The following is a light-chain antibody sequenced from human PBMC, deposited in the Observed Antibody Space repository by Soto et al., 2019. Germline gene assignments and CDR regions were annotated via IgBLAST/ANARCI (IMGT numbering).Light chain of an antibody. CDR1: QTISNF. CDR3: HQYNNWPRT. J-gene: IGKJ1*01. CDR2: GAS. Sequence: IQMTQSPSTLSASVGDRVTITCRASQTISNFLAWYQQKPGKVPKLLMYGASTLPSGVPSRFSGSGSGTDFTLTISSLQSEDFAVYYCHQYNNWPRTFGQGTKVDIK. V-gene: IGKV1-27*01.